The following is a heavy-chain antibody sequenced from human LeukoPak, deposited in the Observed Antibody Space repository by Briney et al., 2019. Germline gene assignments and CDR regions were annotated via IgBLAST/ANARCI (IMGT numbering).Heavy chain of an antibody. CDR1: GYSFSTYW. CDR2: INAADSDT. Sequence: KVGESLKISCKGSGYSFSTYWIGWVRQMPGKGLEWMGLINAADSDTRYSPSFQGQVLISVDKSISTAYLQWSSLKASDTAMYYCARSSGSGWYEYWGQGTLVTVSS. J-gene: IGHJ4*02. D-gene: IGHD6-19*01. V-gene: IGHV5-51*01. CDR3: ARSSGSGWYEY.